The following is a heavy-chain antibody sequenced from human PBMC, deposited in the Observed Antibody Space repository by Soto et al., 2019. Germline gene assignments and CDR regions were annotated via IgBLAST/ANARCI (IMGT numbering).Heavy chain of an antibody. Sequence: SETLSLTCTVSGGSISSYYWSWIRQPPGKGLEWIGYIYYSGSTNYNPSLKSRVTISVDTSKNQFSLKLSSVTAADTAVYYCAGERYYYDSSGSFMDVWGQGTTVTVSS. D-gene: IGHD3-22*01. J-gene: IGHJ6*02. V-gene: IGHV4-59*01. CDR2: IYYSGST. CDR1: GGSISSYY. CDR3: AGERYYYDSSGSFMDV.